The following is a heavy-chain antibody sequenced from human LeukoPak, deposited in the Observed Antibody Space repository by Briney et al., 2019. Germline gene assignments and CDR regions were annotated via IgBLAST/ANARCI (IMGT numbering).Heavy chain of an antibody. D-gene: IGHD6-19*01. J-gene: IGHJ3*02. CDR1: GGSISSSSYY. CDR3: ARYSSGWYRVAFDI. V-gene: IGHV4-39*07. Sequence: SETLSLTCTVPGGSISSSSYYWGWIRQPPGKGLEWIGSIYYSGSTYYNPSLKSRVTISVDTSKNQFSLKLSSVTAADTAVYYCARYSSGWYRVAFDIWGQGTMVTVSS. CDR2: IYYSGST.